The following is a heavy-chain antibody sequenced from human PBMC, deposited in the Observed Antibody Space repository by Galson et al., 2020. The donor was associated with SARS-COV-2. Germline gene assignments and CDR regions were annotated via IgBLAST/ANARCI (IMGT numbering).Heavy chain of an antibody. CDR2: IKQDGSEK. CDR1: GFTFTSYW. J-gene: IGHJ4*02. CDR3: ARGGWVGNY. D-gene: IGHD3-10*01. V-gene: IGHV3-7*01. Sequence: LSLTCAASGFTFTSYWMTWVRQAPGKGLEWVANIKQDGSEKYYVDSVKGRFTISRDNTKNSLSLQMSSLRAEDTAVYYCARGGWVGNYWGQGTLVTVSS.